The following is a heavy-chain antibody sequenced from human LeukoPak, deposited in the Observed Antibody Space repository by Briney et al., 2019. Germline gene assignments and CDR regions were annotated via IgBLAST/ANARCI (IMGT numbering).Heavy chain of an antibody. Sequence: PGGSLRLSCAASGFTFDNYAMHWVRQAPGKGLEWVSGISWNSGSIGYADSVKGRFTISRDNAKNSLYLQMNSLRAEDTAFYYCAKDIVSGSSGYFLLEDYWGQGTLVTVSS. D-gene: IGHD3-22*01. CDR3: AKDIVSGSSGYFLLEDY. J-gene: IGHJ4*02. CDR2: ISWNSGSI. V-gene: IGHV3-9*01. CDR1: GFTFDNYA.